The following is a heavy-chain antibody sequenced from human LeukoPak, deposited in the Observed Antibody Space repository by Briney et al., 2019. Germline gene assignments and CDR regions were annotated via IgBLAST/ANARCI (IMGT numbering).Heavy chain of an antibody. CDR1: GYIFTGYY. D-gene: IGHD3-9*01. V-gene: IGHV1-2*02. Sequence: ASVKVSCKASGYIFTGYYMHWVRQAPGQGLEWMGWINPNSGDTNYAQKFQGRVTMTRDTSISTAYMELSRLRSDDTAVYYCARRDILTGYTVDYWGQGTLVTVSS. CDR3: ARRDILTGYTVDY. CDR2: INPNSGDT. J-gene: IGHJ4*02.